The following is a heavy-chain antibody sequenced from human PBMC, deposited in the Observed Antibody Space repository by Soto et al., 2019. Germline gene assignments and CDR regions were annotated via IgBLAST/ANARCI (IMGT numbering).Heavy chain of an antibody. CDR3: ARDRNVVVPAAMYSWFDP. CDR2: IIPIFGTA. D-gene: IGHD2-2*01. V-gene: IGHV1-69*01. Sequence: QVQLVQSGAEVKKPGSSVKVSCKASGGTFSSYAISWVRQAPGQGLEWMGGIIPIFGTANYAQKFQGRVTMTADESTSTAYMELSSRRSEDTAVYYCARDRNVVVPAAMYSWFDPWGQGTLVTVSS. CDR1: GGTFSSYA. J-gene: IGHJ5*02.